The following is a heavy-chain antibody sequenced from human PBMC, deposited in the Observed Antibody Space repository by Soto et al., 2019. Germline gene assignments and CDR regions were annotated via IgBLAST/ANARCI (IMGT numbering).Heavy chain of an antibody. CDR1: GYTFTSFV. CDR3: ARGGTPIAY. Sequence: QVQLVQSGAEVKKPGASVKVSCKASGYTFTSFVISWVGQAPGQGLEWLGWISAYNGKTNYTQNFHGKVTITTDTSTCTSYMELRSLRPDDTAVYYSARGGTPIAYWAKGTLVTLSS. V-gene: IGHV1-18*01. CDR2: ISAYNGKT. D-gene: IGHD3-16*01. J-gene: IGHJ4*02.